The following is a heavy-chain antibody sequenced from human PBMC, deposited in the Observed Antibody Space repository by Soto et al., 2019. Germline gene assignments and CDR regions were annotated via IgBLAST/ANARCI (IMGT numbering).Heavy chain of an antibody. V-gene: IGHV3-21*01. Sequence: EVQLVESGGGLVKPGGSLRLSCAASGFTFSSYSMNWVRQAPGKGLEWVSSISSSSSYIYYADSVKGRFTISRDNAKNSVYLQMNSLRDEDTAVYYCARDYVSTRVTVKLDYWGQGTLVTVSS. CDR3: ARDYVSTRVTVKLDY. J-gene: IGHJ4*02. CDR1: GFTFSSYS. CDR2: ISSSSSYI. D-gene: IGHD4-17*01.